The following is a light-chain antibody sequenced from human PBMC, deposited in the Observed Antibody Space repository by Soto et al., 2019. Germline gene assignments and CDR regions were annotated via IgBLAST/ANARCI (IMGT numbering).Light chain of an antibody. CDR2: DAS. CDR3: QQRTNRPLT. V-gene: IGKV3-11*01. J-gene: IGKJ4*01. CDR1: QSVSRN. Sequence: EIVLTQSPATLSLSPGERATLSCRASQSVSRNLAWYQQKPGQAPRLLIYDASNRATGIPARFSGSGSGTDFTLTISGLEPEDFAVYYCQQRTNRPLTFGGGTKVQIK.